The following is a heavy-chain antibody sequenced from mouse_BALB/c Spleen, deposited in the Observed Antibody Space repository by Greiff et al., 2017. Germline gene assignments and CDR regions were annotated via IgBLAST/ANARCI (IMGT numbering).Heavy chain of an antibody. CDR2: INPSSGYT. CDR1: GYTFTSYT. D-gene: IGHD2-2*01. Sequence: QVQLQQSGAELARPGASVKMSCKASGYTFTSYTMHWVKQRPGQGLEWIGYINPSSGYTNYNQKFKDKATLTADKSSSTAYMQLSSLTSEDSAVYYCARLDGYDNYYAMDYWGQGTSVTVSS. J-gene: IGHJ4*01. CDR3: ARLDGYDNYYAMDY. V-gene: IGHV1-4*01.